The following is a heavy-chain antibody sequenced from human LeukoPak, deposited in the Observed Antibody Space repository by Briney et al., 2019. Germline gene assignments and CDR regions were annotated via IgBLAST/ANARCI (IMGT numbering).Heavy chain of an antibody. CDR3: ARDRPTGNYYSIDW. CDR1: GFTFRTYA. V-gene: IGHV3-30-3*01. J-gene: IGHJ4*02. Sequence: PGRSLRLSCVASGFTFRTYAMHWVRQAPGKGLEWIIVISSDGTNKYYADSVKGRFTVSRDNSKNTLYLQMNSLRDEDTAVYYCARDRPTGNYYSIDWWGQGTLVTVSS. D-gene: IGHD1-26*01. CDR2: ISSDGTNK.